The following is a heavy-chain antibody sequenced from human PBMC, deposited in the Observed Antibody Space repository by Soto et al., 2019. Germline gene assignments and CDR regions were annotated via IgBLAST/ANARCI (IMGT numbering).Heavy chain of an antibody. J-gene: IGHJ4*02. V-gene: IGHV1-18*01. CDR1: GYTFTNYG. D-gene: IGHD6-6*01. CDR2: ISANNGHT. CDR3: GRVGTSSCLDY. Sequence: QVPLVQSGAEVQKPGASVMDSCKASGYTFTNYGIYWVRQAPGQGLAWMGWISANNGHTNYAQKFQGRVTMTTDTCTNTAYMELRGLRSDDTAVYYRGRVGTSSCLDYWGQGTLVTVSS.